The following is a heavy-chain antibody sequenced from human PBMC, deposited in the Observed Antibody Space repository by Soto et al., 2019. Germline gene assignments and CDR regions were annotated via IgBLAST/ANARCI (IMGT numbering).Heavy chain of an antibody. J-gene: IGHJ5*02. Sequence: SETLSLTCAVYGGSFSGYYWSWIRQPPGKGLEWIGEINHSGSTNYNPSLKSRVTISVDTSKNQFSLKLSSVTAADTAVYYCARGAYCSSTSCKGWFDPWGRGTLVTVSS. D-gene: IGHD2-2*01. V-gene: IGHV4-34*01. CDR1: GGSFSGYY. CDR2: INHSGST. CDR3: ARGAYCSSTSCKGWFDP.